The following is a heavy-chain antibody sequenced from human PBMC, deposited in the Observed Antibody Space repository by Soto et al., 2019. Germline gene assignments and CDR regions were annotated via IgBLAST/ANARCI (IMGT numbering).Heavy chain of an antibody. D-gene: IGHD3-10*01. CDR2: SNAANGNT. CDR3: ATDYGSNWRL. CDR1: GFVSTNYN. J-gene: IGHJ4*02. V-gene: IGHV1-3*01. Sequence: ASVKVSCKASGFVSTNYNFHWVRHAPGQSIEWMGRSNAANGNTQYSQTIQGSVTFTSDASASTAFMELTNIRLEDKAMYYCATDYGSNWRLWGQGTLVTVSS.